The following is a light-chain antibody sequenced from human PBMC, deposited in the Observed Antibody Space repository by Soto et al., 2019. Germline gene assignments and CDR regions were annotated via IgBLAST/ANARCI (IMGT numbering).Light chain of an antibody. J-gene: IGLJ1*01. CDR2: EVS. V-gene: IGLV2-14*01. Sequence: QSALTQPASVSGSPGQSITISCTGTSSDVGNYKYVSWYQQHTGKAPKLMIYEVSNRPSGVSNRFSGSKSGNTASLTISGLQADDETDYYCFSYTSSGTYVFGTGTKVTVL. CDR1: SSDVGNYKY. CDR3: FSYTSSGTYV.